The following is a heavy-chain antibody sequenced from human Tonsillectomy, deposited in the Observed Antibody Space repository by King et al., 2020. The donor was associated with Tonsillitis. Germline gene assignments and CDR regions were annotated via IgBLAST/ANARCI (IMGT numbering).Heavy chain of an antibody. V-gene: IGHV3-23*04. CDR2: ISGSGGST. CDR1: GFTFSSYA. Sequence: VQLVQSGGGLVQPGGSLRLSCAASGFTFSSYAMNWVRQAPGKGLEWVSTISGSGGSTYYADSVKGRFTISRDNSKNTLYLQMNSLRAEDTAVYYCAKDPTPSYAFWSGYVYYWGQGTLVTVSS. J-gene: IGHJ4*02. CDR3: AKDPTPSYAFWSGYVYY. D-gene: IGHD3-3*01.